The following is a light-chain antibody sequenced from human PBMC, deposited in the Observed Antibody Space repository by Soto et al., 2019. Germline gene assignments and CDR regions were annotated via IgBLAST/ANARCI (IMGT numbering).Light chain of an antibody. V-gene: IGKV1-39*01. CDR3: QRTYNAPFT. CDR1: EPIDRY. J-gene: IGKJ3*01. Sequence: DIQMTQSPSSVSALIGDRVTITCRASEPIDRYLSWYQQRPGKAPRVLIIAASALQSGVPSRFSGSSSGTDFTLTISSLQPEDYYTDNGQRTYNAPFTFGPGHKV. CDR2: AAS.